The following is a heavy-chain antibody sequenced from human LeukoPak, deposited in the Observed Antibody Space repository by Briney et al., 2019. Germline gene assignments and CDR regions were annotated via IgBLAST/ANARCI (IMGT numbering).Heavy chain of an antibody. CDR3: ARDPYSGSYGDYYYYYMDV. D-gene: IGHD1-26*01. CDR1: GFTFSSYA. J-gene: IGHJ6*03. CDR2: ITSSSRYI. V-gene: IGHV3-21*01. Sequence: GGSLRLSCAASGFTFSSYAMSWVRQAPGKGLEWVSSITSSSRYIYYADSVKGRFTISRDNAKSSLYLQMNSLRAEDTAVYYCARDPYSGSYGDYYYYYMDVWGKGTTVTISS.